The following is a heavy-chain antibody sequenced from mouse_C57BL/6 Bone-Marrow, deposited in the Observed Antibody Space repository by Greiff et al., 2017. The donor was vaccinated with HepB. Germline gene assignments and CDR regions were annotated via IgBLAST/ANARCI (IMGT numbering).Heavy chain of an antibody. Sequence: QVQLQQSGAELVRPGTSVKMSCKASGYTFTNYWIGWAKQRPGHGLEWIGDIYPGGGYTNYNEKFKGKATLTADKSSSTAYMQFSSLTSEDFAIYYCARYDYDEGFAYWGQGTLVTVSA. CDR3: ARYDYDEGFAY. CDR1: GYTFTNYW. D-gene: IGHD2-4*01. V-gene: IGHV1-63*01. CDR2: IYPGGGYT. J-gene: IGHJ3*01.